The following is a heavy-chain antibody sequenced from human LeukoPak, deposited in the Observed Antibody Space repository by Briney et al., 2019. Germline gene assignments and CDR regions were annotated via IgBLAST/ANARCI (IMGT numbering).Heavy chain of an antibody. Sequence: GRSLRLSCAASGFTFSTYGMPWVRQAPGKGLEWVAVMSSDGRNKYYADSVKGRFTISRDNSKNTVYLQMNSLRTEDTAVYYCAKQSAPYSSGWTPMDVWGQGTTVTVSS. V-gene: IGHV3-30*18. CDR2: MSSDGRNK. D-gene: IGHD6-19*01. J-gene: IGHJ6*02. CDR3: AKQSAPYSSGWTPMDV. CDR1: GFTFSTYG.